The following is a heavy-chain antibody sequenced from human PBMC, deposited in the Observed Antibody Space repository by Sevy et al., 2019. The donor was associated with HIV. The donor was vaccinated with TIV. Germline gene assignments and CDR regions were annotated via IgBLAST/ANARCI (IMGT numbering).Heavy chain of an antibody. J-gene: IGHJ4*02. V-gene: IGHV3-9*01. Sequence: GGSLRLSCAASGFTFDDYAMHWVRQAPGKGLEWVSGLSRHIRTIGYADSVKGRFTISRDNARNSPYLQMNSLRAEDTAFYYCVKDKVDGDSGYGLFDFWGQGTLVTVSS. CDR1: GFTFDDYA. CDR2: LSRHIRTI. D-gene: IGHD5-12*01. CDR3: VKDKVDGDSGYGLFDF.